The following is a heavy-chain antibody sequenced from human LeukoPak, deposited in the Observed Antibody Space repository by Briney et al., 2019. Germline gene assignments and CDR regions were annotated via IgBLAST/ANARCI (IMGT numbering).Heavy chain of an antibody. J-gene: IGHJ4*02. V-gene: IGHV1-2*02. Sequence: GASVKVSCKASGYTFTGYYMHWVRQAPGQGLEWMGWINPNSGGTNYAQKFQGRVTMTRDTSISTAYMELSRLGSDDTAVYYCATIEMATIRNDYWGQGTLVTVSS. CDR2: INPNSGGT. CDR1: GYTFTGYY. CDR3: ATIEMATIRNDY. D-gene: IGHD5-12*01.